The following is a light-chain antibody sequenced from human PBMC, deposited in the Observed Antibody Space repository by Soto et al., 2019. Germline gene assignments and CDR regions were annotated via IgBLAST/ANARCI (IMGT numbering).Light chain of an antibody. J-gene: IGKJ1*01. V-gene: IGKV1-5*03. CDR3: QQYNDWPLT. CDR1: QTISSW. CDR2: KAS. Sequence: DIQMTQSPSTLSGSVGDRVTITCRACQTISSWLAWYQQKPGKAPKLLIYKASTLKSGVPARFSGTGSGTEFTLTISSLQSEDFALYYCQQYNDWPLTFGQGTKVDI.